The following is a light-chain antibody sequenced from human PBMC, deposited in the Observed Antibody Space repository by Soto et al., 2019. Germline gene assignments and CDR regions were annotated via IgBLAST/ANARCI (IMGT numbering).Light chain of an antibody. Sequence: SSELTQPPSVSVSPGQTARITCSGDALPKQYVYWYQQKSGQAPVLLINKDTERPSGIPERFSGSSSGTTVTLTISGVQAEDEADYYCQSSDTSGTYVFGTGTKLTVL. CDR1: ALPKQY. CDR2: KDT. J-gene: IGLJ1*01. V-gene: IGLV3-25*01. CDR3: QSSDTSGTYV.